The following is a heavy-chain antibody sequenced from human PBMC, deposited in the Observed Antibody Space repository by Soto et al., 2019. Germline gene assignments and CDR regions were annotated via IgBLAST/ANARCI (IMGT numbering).Heavy chain of an antibody. CDR2: IIPIFDTA. Sequence: QVQLVQSGAEVTKPGSSVKVSCKASGGTFSSYAISWVRQAPGQGLEWMGGIIPIFDTANSAQKFQGRVTITADESTRTAYMQLRSLRCEEPAVYYCARHDCISSSCYYYYYYGMDVWGQGTTVTFSS. J-gene: IGHJ6*02. CDR1: GGTFSSYA. D-gene: IGHD2-2*01. V-gene: IGHV1-69*12. CDR3: ARHDCISSSCYYYYYYGMDV.